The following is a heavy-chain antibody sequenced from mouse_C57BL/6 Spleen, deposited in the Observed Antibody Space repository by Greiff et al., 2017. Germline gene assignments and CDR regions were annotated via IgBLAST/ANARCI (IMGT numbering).Heavy chain of an antibody. CDR2: IDPENGDT. Sequence: EVQLQQSGAELVRPGASVKLSCTASGFNIKDDSMHWVKQRPEQGLEWIGWIDPENGDTEYASKFQGKATITADTSSNTAYLQLSSLTSEDTAVYYCTSPNWDGRGFAYWGQGALVTVSA. CDR1: GFNIKDDS. V-gene: IGHV14-4*01. J-gene: IGHJ3*01. CDR3: TSPNWDGRGFAY. D-gene: IGHD4-1*02.